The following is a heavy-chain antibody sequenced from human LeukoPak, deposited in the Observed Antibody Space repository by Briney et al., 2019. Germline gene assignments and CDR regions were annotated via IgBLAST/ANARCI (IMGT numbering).Heavy chain of an antibody. D-gene: IGHD4-17*01. V-gene: IGHV3-30*18. CDR1: GLTFNNYW. J-gene: IGHJ1*01. Sequence: PGGSLRLSCAASGLTFNNYWMNWVRQAPGKGLEWVAVISYDGSNKYYADSVKGRFTISRDNSKNTLYLQMNSLRAEDTAVYYCAKDQRNGDLEYFQHWGQGTLVTVSS. CDR3: AKDQRNGDLEYFQH. CDR2: ISYDGSNK.